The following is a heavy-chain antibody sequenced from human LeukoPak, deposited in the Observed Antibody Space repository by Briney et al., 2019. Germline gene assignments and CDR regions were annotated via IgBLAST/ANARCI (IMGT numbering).Heavy chain of an antibody. J-gene: IGHJ5*02. D-gene: IGHD3-9*01. CDR3: ARDLDWGAFDA. V-gene: IGHV3-23*01. CDR1: GFTFSSNY. Sequence: PGGSLRLSCAASGFTFSSNYMSWVRQAPGKGLEWVSGITPSGSVSYYAGSVKGRFTISRDNSKNTVSLHMNSLRAEDTALYYCARDLDWGAFDAWGQGTLVTVSS. CDR2: ITPSGSVS.